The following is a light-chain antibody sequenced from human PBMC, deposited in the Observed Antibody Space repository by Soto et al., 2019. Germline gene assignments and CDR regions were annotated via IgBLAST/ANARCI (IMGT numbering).Light chain of an antibody. CDR1: SSDVGGYNY. V-gene: IGLV2-14*01. Sequence: FALTQPASVSGSPGQSITISCPGTSSDVGGYNYVSWYQQHPGKAPKLMIYDVSNRPSGVSNRFSGSKSGNTASLTISGLQAEEEADYYCSSYTSSSTLNYVFGTGTKVTVL. CDR2: DVS. J-gene: IGLJ1*01. CDR3: SSYTSSSTLNYV.